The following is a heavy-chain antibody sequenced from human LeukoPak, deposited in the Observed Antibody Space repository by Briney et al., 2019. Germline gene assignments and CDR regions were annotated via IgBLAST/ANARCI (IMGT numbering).Heavy chain of an antibody. Sequence: PGGSLRLSCLTSGFTLSTNAMSWVRQTPGKGLEWISGISGSGASTYYADSVKGRFTISRDDSRNTLYLQMNSLRGDDTAVCYCAKDVGKWESLHFFDYWGQGTLVTVSS. J-gene: IGHJ4*02. V-gene: IGHV3-23*01. CDR1: GFTLSTNA. D-gene: IGHD1-26*01. CDR2: ISGSGAST. CDR3: AKDVGKWESLHFFDY.